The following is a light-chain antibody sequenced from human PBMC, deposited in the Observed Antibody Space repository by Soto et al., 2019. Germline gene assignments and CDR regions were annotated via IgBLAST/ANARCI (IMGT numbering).Light chain of an antibody. J-gene: IGLJ1*01. CDR1: SSDFGNYNL. V-gene: IGLV2-23*02. Sequence: QSVLTQPASVSRSPGQSITISCTGTSSDFGNYNLVSWYQQHPGKVPKLILFEVNKRPSGVAGRFSGSKSGNTASLTISGLQAEDEADYYCCSFTSSNTHVFGTGSKVTVL. CDR3: CSFTSSNTHV. CDR2: EVN.